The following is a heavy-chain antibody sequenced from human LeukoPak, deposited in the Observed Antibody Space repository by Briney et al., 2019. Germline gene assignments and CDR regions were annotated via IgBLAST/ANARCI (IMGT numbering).Heavy chain of an antibody. CDR1: GYTFTGHY. D-gene: IGHD2-15*01. CDR3: AREDCSGGSCYFTRAFDI. Sequence: ASVKVSCKASGYTFTGHYIHWVRQAPGQGLEWMGWIHPNTGGTKYAQKFQGGVTMTRDMSTSTVYMELSSLRSEDTAVYYCAREDCSGGSCYFTRAFDIWGQGTMVTVSS. V-gene: IGHV1-2*02. J-gene: IGHJ3*02. CDR2: IHPNTGGT.